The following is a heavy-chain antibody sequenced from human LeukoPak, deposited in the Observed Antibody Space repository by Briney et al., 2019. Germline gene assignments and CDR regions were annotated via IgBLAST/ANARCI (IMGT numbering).Heavy chain of an antibody. CDR3: ASHWLRGAAKPGYMDV. V-gene: IGHV4-39*01. CDR2: IHYSGST. CDR1: GGSISSSSYY. J-gene: IGHJ6*03. Sequence: SETLSLTYTVSGGSISSSSYYWGWIRQPPGKGLEWIGSIHYSGSTYDNPSLKSRVTTSVDTSKTQFYLKLSFVTAADTAIYYCASHWLRGAAKPGYMDVWGKGTTVTVSS. D-gene: IGHD5-18*01.